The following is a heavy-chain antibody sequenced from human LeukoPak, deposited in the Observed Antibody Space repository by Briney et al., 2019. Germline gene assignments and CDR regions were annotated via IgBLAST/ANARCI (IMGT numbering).Heavy chain of an antibody. Sequence: ASVKVSCKASGYTFTNYYIHWVRQAPGQGLECMGIINPSGGSTSYAQKFQGRVTMATDTSTSTAYMELMSLRSDDTAVYYCAREYSGRGSGTFDYWGQGTLVTVSS. D-gene: IGHD1-26*01. V-gene: IGHV1-46*01. CDR3: AREYSGRGSGTFDY. CDR1: GYTFTNYY. J-gene: IGHJ4*02. CDR2: INPSGGST.